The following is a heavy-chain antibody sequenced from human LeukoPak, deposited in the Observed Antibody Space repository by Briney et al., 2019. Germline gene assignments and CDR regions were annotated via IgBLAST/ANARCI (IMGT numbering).Heavy chain of an antibody. CDR1: GFTVSSNY. Sequence: GGSLRLSCAASGFTVSSNYMSWVRQAPGMGLEWVSAIYFGGSTYYADSVKGRFTISRDNSKNTLHLQINSLRAEDTAVYYCARGSRELDYWGQGTLVIVSS. CDR2: IYFGGST. J-gene: IGHJ4*01. D-gene: IGHD1-1*01. CDR3: ARGSRELDY. V-gene: IGHV3-66*01.